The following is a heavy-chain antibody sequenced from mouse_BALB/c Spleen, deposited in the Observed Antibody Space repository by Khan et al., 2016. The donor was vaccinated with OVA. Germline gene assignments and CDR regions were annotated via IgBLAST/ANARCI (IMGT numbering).Heavy chain of an antibody. D-gene: IGHD1-2*01. CDR1: GYTFTDYY. V-gene: IGHV1-77*01. CDR3: ARRNYFGHTSGY. Sequence: QVQLKQSGAELARPGASVKLSCKASGYTFTDYYINWVKPRTGQGLEWIGEIAPGSGDTYYNEKFKGRATLTAGNSSSTAYVQLSSLTSAASAVYCGARRNYFGHTSGYWGQGTLVT. J-gene: IGHJ3*02. CDR2: IAPGSGDT.